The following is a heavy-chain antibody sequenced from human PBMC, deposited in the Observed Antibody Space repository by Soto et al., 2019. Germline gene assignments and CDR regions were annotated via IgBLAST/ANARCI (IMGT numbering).Heavy chain of an antibody. CDR2: ISSRGNYT. D-gene: IGHD2-2*01. V-gene: IGHV3-11*06. CDR1: GFTFSDYY. CDR3: ARDGGVIIAAATGGGYGMDV. J-gene: IGHJ6*02. Sequence: HVQMVESGGDLVQPGGSLRLSCAVSGFTFSDYYMSWIRQAPEKGLEWVAYISSRGNYTNYADSVRGRFTISRDNVKNSLFLQMNSLRDEDTAVYYCARDGGVIIAAATGGGYGMDVWGQGTTVIVSS.